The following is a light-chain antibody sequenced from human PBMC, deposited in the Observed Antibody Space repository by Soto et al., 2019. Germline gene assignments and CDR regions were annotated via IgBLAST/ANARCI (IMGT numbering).Light chain of an antibody. CDR3: QQYGSSIQT. CDR1: QSVGSNY. Sequence: EIVLTQFPGTLSLSPGERATLSCRASQSVGSNYLAWYQQRPGQPPNLLIFGASHRAPDIPDRFSGRGSGTDFTLTISRLEPEDFAVYYCQQYGSSIQTFGQGTKVDIK. CDR2: GAS. J-gene: IGKJ1*01. V-gene: IGKV3-20*01.